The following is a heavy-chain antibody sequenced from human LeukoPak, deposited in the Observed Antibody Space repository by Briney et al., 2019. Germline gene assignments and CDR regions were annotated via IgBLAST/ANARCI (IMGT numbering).Heavy chain of an antibody. CDR2: ISSSSSYI. D-gene: IGHD6-13*01. V-gene: IGHV3-21*01. CDR1: GFTFSSYS. CDR3: ARDLEVTGGSRWVFVY. Sequence: PGGSLRLSCAASGFTFSSYSMNWVRQAPGKGLEWGSSISSSSSYIYYADSVKGRFTISRDNARNSLYLQMNSLRAYATAVYYCARDLEVTGGSRWVFVYWGQGTLVTVSS. J-gene: IGHJ4*02.